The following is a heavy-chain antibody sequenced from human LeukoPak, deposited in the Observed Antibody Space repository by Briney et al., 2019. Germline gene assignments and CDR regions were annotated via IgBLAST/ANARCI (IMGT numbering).Heavy chain of an antibody. V-gene: IGHV5-51*01. CDR3: ARLPERILTGYYTWFDP. J-gene: IGHJ5*02. CDR2: IYPGDSDT. D-gene: IGHD3-9*01. CDR1: GYSFTSYW. Sequence: GESLKISCKGSGYSFTSYWIGWVRQMPGKGLEWMGIIYPGDSDTRYSPSFQGQVTISADKSISTAYLQWSSLKASDTAMYYCARLPERILTGYYTWFDPWGQGTLVTVSS.